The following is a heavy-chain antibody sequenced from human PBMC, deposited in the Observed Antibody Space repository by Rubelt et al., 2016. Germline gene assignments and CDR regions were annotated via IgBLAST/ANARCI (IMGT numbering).Heavy chain of an antibody. Sequence: GLECIGEIYHGGSTNYTPSLKSRVTISVEKSKNQFSLKLISVTAADTAVYYCARRSEFVHPYGMDVWGQGTTVTVSS. V-gene: IGHV4-4*02. D-gene: IGHD3-3*01. CDR2: IYHGGST. CDR3: ARRSEFVHPYGMDV. J-gene: IGHJ6*02.